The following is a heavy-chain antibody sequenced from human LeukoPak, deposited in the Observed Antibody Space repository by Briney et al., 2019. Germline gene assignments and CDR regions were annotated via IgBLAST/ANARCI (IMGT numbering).Heavy chain of an antibody. J-gene: IGHJ5*02. Sequence: SETLSLTCTVSGYSISSGYYWGWIRQPPGKGLEWIVSIYYSGSTHYNPSLQGRVTISADTSKNQFSLKLSSVTAADTAVYYCARHPIEYSNSWSWVDPWGQGTLVTVSS. D-gene: IGHD6-6*01. V-gene: IGHV4-38-2*02. CDR2: IYYSGST. CDR1: GYSISSGYY. CDR3: ARHPIEYSNSWSWVDP.